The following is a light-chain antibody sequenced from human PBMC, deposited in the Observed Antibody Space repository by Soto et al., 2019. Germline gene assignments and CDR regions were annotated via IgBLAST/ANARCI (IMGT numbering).Light chain of an antibody. CDR2: DAS. V-gene: IGKV3-11*01. J-gene: IGKJ2*01. CDR1: QSVSSY. Sequence: EIVLTQSPATLSLSPGERATLSCRASQSVSSYLAWYQQKPGQAPRLLIYDASNRATGIPPRFSGSGSGTDFTLTISSLEPEDFAVYYCQQRSNWAYTFGQGTKLEIK. CDR3: QQRSNWAYT.